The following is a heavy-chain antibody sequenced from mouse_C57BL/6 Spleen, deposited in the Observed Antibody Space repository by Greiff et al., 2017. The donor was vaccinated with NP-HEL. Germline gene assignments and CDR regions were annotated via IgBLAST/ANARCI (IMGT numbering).Heavy chain of an antibody. Sequence: VQLQQSGAELVRPGASVTLSCKASGYTFTDYEMHWVKQTPVHGLEWIGAIDPETGGTAYNQKFKGKAILTADKSSSTAYMELRSLTSDDSAVCYCAETTVVGDYWGQGTTLTVSS. CDR1: GYTFTDYE. J-gene: IGHJ2*01. D-gene: IGHD1-1*02. V-gene: IGHV1-15*01. CDR2: IDPETGGT. CDR3: AETTVVGDY.